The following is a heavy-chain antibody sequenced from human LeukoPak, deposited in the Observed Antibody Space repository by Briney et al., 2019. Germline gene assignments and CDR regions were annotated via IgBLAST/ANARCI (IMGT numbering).Heavy chain of an antibody. CDR2: ISAYNGNT. V-gene: IGHV1-18*01. CDR1: GYTFTSYG. CDR3: ARDLRYYDILTGYRGGWFDL. Sequence: VSVKVSCKASGYTFTSYGISWVRQAPGQGLEWMGWISAYNGNTNYAQKLQGRVTMTTDTSTSTAYMELRSLRSDDTAVYYCARDLRYYDILTGYRGGWFDLWGQGTLVTVSS. D-gene: IGHD3-9*01. J-gene: IGHJ5*02.